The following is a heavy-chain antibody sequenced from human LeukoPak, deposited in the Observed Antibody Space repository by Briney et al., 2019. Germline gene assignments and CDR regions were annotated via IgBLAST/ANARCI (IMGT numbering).Heavy chain of an antibody. D-gene: IGHD3-16*02. J-gene: IGHJ1*01. CDR2: MSYSGTT. V-gene: IGHV4-39*01. CDR1: GGSISSSSDY. CDR3: VAAHSSYRRYEDQH. Sequence: SETLSLTCSVSGGSISSSSDYWGWIRQPPGQGLEWIGTMSYSGTTFYNPSLKSRVTMSVDTSKSQFSLNLRSVTAADTAVYYCVAAHSSYRRYEDQHWGQGTLVTVFS.